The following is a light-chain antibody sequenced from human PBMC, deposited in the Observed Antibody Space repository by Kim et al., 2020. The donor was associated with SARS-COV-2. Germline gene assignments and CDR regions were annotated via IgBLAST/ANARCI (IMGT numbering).Light chain of an antibody. CDR1: KSLLFSDGNMY. J-gene: IGKJ1*01. CDR2: KVS. CDR3: LQGTHWPPA. Sequence: PASISCRSSKSLLFSDGNMYLSWFQQRPGQSPRRLIFKVSNRDSGVPDRFSGSGSGTDFTLQISRVEAEDVAIYYCLQGTHWPPAFGQGTKVDIK. V-gene: IGKV2-30*01.